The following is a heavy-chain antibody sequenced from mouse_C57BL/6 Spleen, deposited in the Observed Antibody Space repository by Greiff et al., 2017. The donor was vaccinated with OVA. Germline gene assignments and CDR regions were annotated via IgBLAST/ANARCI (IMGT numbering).Heavy chain of an antibody. V-gene: IGHV5-4*01. D-gene: IGHD2-5*01. Sequence: EVQRVESGGGLVKPGGSLKLSCAASGFTFSSYAMSWVRQTPEKRLEWVATISDGGSYTYYPDNVKGRFTIARDNAKNNLYLQMSHLKSEDTAMYYCARAPFYSNYLYYFDYWGQGTTLTVSS. CDR2: ISDGGSYT. J-gene: IGHJ2*01. CDR3: ARAPFYSNYLYYFDY. CDR1: GFTFSSYA.